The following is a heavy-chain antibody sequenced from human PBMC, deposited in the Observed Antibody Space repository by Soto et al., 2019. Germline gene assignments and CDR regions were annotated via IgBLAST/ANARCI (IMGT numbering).Heavy chain of an antibody. V-gene: IGHV4-31*03. CDR1: GGSISSGGCY. Sequence: ILSLTCTVSGGSISSGGCYWSWIRQHPGKGLEWIGYIYYSGSTYYNPSLKSRVTISVDTSKNQFSLKLSSVTAADTAVYYCARLYYYGSGSYLVFDYWGQGTLVTVSS. CDR2: IYYSGST. J-gene: IGHJ4*02. D-gene: IGHD3-10*01. CDR3: ARLYYYGSGSYLVFDY.